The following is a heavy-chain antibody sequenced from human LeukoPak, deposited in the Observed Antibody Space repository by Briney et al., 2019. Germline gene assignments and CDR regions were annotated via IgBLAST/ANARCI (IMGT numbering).Heavy chain of an antibody. J-gene: IGHJ4*02. V-gene: IGHV4-34*01. Sequence: SETLSLTCAVYGGSFSGYYWSRIRQPPGKGLEWIGEINHSGSTNYNPSLKSRVTISVDTSKNQFSLKLSSVTAADTAVYYCARGTAGDYYDSSGSKSYYFDYWGQGTLVTVSS. CDR2: INHSGST. CDR1: GGSFSGYY. CDR3: ARGTAGDYYDSSGSKSYYFDY. D-gene: IGHD3-22*01.